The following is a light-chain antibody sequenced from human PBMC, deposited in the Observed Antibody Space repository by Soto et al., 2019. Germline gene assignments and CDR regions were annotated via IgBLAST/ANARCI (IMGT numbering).Light chain of an antibody. CDR2: AAS. Sequence: DIQMTQSPTSLSASVGDRVTITCRASQGIRNFVAWYQQKPGKALKLLIYAASTLQSGVPSRFSGSGSGTDFTLTINRLQPEDVATYYCQTYSSVPVFGPGTKVEIK. J-gene: IGKJ3*01. CDR1: QGIRNF. V-gene: IGKV1-27*01. CDR3: QTYSSVPV.